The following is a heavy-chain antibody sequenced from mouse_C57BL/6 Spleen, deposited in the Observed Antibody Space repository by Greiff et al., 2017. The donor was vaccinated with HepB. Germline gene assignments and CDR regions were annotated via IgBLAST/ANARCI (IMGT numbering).Heavy chain of an antibody. CDR2: ISSGSSTI. D-gene: IGHD2-4*01. CDR1: GFTFSDYG. CDR3: ASPYDSGDY. J-gene: IGHJ4*01. V-gene: IGHV5-17*01. Sequence: DVKLVESGGGLVKPGGSLKLSCAASGFTFSDYGMHWVRQAPEKGLEWVAYISSGSSTIYYADTVKGRFTISRDNAKNTLFLQMTSLRSEDTAMYYCASPYDSGDYWGQGTSVTVSS.